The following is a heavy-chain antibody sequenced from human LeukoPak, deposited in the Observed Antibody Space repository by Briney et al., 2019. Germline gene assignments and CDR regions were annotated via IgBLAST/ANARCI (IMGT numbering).Heavy chain of an antibody. J-gene: IGHJ4*02. Sequence: HAGGSLRLSCAASGFTVRNNYMSWVRQAPGKGLEWVPVIYSGGSTYYADSVKGRFTISRDNSKNTLYLQMNSLRAEDTAVYFCATGERMVRGDGVDYWGQGTLVTVSS. V-gene: IGHV3-66*01. CDR1: GFTVRNNY. CDR2: IYSGGST. CDR3: ATGERMVRGDGVDY. D-gene: IGHD3-10*01.